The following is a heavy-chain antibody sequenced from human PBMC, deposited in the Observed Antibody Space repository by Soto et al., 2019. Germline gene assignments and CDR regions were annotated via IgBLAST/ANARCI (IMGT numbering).Heavy chain of an antibody. CDR2: IVTAGDT. CDR3: ARVGDNALDV. CDR1: AFTFRNHD. J-gene: IGHJ3*01. D-gene: IGHD1-26*01. V-gene: IGHV3-13*01. Sequence: EVQLVESGGGLVQPGGSLRLSCAASAFTFRNHDMHGVRQAIGEGLEWVSSIVTAGDTYYSDSVRGRFTISRENAKNSLYLQMNSLGAGDTAVYPCARVGDNALDVWGQGTVVTVSS.